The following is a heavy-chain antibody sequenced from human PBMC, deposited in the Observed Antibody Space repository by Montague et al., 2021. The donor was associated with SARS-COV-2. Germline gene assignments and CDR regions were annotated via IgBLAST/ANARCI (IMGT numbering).Heavy chain of an antibody. J-gene: IGHJ6*03. CDR3: VGEQMFYYYMDV. Sequence: SLRLSCAVSGFTFSTYWMVWVRQAPGKGLVWVARINGDGSYTNYADSVKGRSTISRDNAKSTLYLQMNSLRVEDTAVYFCVGEQMFYYYMDVWGKGTTVTVSS. V-gene: IGHV3-74*01. D-gene: IGHD3-10*02. CDR1: GFTFSTYW. CDR2: INGDGSYT.